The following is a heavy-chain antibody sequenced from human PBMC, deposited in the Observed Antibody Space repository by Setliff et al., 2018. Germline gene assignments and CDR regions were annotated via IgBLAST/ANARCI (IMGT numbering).Heavy chain of an antibody. V-gene: IGHV3-7*01. CDR1: GFTFSSYW. J-gene: IGHJ6*03. CDR3: VRLAGQLGQTRSNYYYYYYMDV. D-gene: IGHD6-6*01. CDR2: IKQDGSEK. Sequence: GGSLRLSCAASGFTFSSYWMSWVRQAPGKGLEWVANIKQDGSEKYYVDSVKGRFTISRDNAKNSLYLQMNSLAAADTAVFYCVRLAGQLGQTRSNYYYYYYMDVWGKGTTVTVSS.